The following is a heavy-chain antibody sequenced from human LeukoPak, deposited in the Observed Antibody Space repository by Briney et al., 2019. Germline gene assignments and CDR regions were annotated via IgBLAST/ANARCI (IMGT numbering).Heavy chain of an antibody. Sequence: SETLSLTCTVSGGSISSYYWSWVRQPPGKELEWIGYINYSGSTDYNSSLKSRVTISVDTSKNQFSLKLSSVTAADTAVYYCARRFFGTYYYDSSGYDYFDYWGQGTLVTVSS. CDR3: ARRFFGTYYYDSSGYDYFDY. J-gene: IGHJ4*02. V-gene: IGHV4-59*08. CDR1: GGSISSYY. D-gene: IGHD3-22*01. CDR2: INYSGST.